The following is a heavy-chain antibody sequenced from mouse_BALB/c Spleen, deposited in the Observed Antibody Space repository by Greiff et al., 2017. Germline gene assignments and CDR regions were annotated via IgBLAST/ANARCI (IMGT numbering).Heavy chain of an antibody. V-gene: IGHV5-6*02. CDR2: ISSGGSYT. J-gene: IGHJ4*01. CDR3: ARRDQYAMDY. Sequence: EVMLVESGGDLVKPGGSLKLSCAASGFTFSSYGMSWVRQTPDKRLEWVATISSGGSYTYYPDSVKGRFTISRDNAKNTLYLQMSSLKSEDTAMYYCARRDQYAMDYWGQGTSVTVSS. CDR1: GFTFSSYG.